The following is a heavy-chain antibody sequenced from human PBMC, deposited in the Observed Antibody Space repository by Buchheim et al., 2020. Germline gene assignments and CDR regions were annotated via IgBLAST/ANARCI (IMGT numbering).Heavy chain of an antibody. CDR2: INHSGST. V-gene: IGHV4-34*01. Sequence: QVQLQQWGAGLLKPSETLSLTCAVYGGSFSGYYWSWIRQPPGKGLEWIGEINHSGSTNYNPSLKSRVTISVDMSKNQFSLKLSSVTAADTAVYYCARRITGQYYYYYYMDVWGKGTT. CDR3: ARRITGQYYYYYYMDV. D-gene: IGHD1-1*01. CDR1: GGSFSGYY. J-gene: IGHJ6*03.